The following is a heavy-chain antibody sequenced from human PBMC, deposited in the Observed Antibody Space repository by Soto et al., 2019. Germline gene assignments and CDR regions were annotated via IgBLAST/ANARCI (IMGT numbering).Heavy chain of an antibody. Sequence: PSETLSLTCTVSGGSISSSSYYWGWIRQPPGKGLEWIGSIYYSGSTYYNPSLKSRVTISVDTSKNQFSLKLSSVTAADTAIYYCAKDQIWEVPHFFDHWGQGILVTVSS. CDR3: AKDQIWEVPHFFDH. V-gene: IGHV4-39*02. CDR2: IYYSGST. D-gene: IGHD1-26*01. CDR1: GGSISSSSYY. J-gene: IGHJ4*02.